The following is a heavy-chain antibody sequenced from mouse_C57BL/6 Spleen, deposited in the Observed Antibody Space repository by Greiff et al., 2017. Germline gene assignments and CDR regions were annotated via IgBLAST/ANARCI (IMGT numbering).Heavy chain of an antibody. CDR3: ASPPDYYGSSYWYFDV. Sequence: VQLQQSGPELVKPGASVKISCKASGYAFSSSWMNWVKQRPGKGLEWIGRIYPGDGDTNYNGKFKGKATLTADKSSSTAYMQRSSLTSEDSAVYFCASPPDYYGSSYWYFDVWGTGTTVTVSS. J-gene: IGHJ1*03. V-gene: IGHV1-82*01. CDR1: GYAFSSSW. D-gene: IGHD1-1*01. CDR2: IYPGDGDT.